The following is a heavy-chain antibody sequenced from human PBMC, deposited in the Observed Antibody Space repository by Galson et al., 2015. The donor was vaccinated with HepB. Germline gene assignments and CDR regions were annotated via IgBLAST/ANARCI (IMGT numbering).Heavy chain of an antibody. J-gene: IGHJ4*02. CDR3: ASGSYNFDY. D-gene: IGHD3-10*01. CDR1: GFTYSTYA. V-gene: IGHV3-23*01. Sequence: SLRLSCAASGFTYSTYAMSWVRQGPGKGLEWVSSISGSGGNTYYGDSVKGRFTISRDYSKNTLYLQMNSLRAEDTAVYYCASGSYNFDYWGQGTLVTVSS. CDR2: ISGSGGNT.